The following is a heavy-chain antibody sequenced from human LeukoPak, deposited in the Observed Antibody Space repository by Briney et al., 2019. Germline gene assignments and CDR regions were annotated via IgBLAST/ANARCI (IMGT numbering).Heavy chain of an antibody. CDR2: IYYSGST. J-gene: IGHJ5*02. D-gene: IGHD4-11*01. Sequence: SETLSLTCTVSGGSISSSSYYWGWIRQPPGKGLEWIGYIYYSGSTYYNPSLKSRVTISVDTSKNQFSLKLSSVTAADTAVYYCARAIQSHGWFDPWGQGTLVTVSS. CDR1: GGSISSSSYY. V-gene: IGHV4-30-4*08. CDR3: ARAIQSHGWFDP.